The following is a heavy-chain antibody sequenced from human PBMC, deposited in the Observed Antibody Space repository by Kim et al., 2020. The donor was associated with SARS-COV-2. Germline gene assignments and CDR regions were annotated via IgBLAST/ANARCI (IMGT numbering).Heavy chain of an antibody. CDR1: GGSISSSFNY. D-gene: IGHD3-22*01. CDR3: ARLPHYSSGYVDS. J-gene: IGHJ4*02. V-gene: IGHV4-39*01. Sequence: SETLSLTCTVSGGSISSSFNYWGWIRQPPGKGLEWIGSVYHSGSTYDSPSLKSRVTVSVDTSKNEFYLKVTSVTAADTAVYFCARLPHYSSGYVDSWGPGILVTVSS. CDR2: VYHSGST.